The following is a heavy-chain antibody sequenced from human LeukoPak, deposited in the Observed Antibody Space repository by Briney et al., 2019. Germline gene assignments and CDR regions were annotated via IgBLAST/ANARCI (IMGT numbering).Heavy chain of an antibody. J-gene: IGHJ4*02. CDR1: GGSISSSSYY. CDR3: ARLWSTEPPDY. Sequence: PSETLSLTCTVSGGSISSSSYYWGWIRQPPGKGLEWIGNIFYSGSTYYSPSLRSRVTISLDTSRNQFSLKLNSVTAADTAVYYCARLWSTEPPDYWGQGTLVTVSS. CDR2: IFYSGST. V-gene: IGHV4-39*01. D-gene: IGHD4-11*01.